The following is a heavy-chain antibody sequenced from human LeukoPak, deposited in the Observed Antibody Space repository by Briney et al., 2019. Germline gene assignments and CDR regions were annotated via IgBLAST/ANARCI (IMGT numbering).Heavy chain of an antibody. CDR3: ARLYSSGWSPPYYYYYGMDV. CDR2: IYYSGST. Sequence: PSETLSLTCTVSGGSISSSSYYWGWIRQPPGKGLEWIGSIYYSGSTYYNPSLKSRVTISVDTSKNQFSLKLSSVTAADTAVYYCARLYSSGWSPPYYYYYGMDVWGQGTTVTVSS. V-gene: IGHV4-39*07. D-gene: IGHD6-19*01. J-gene: IGHJ6*02. CDR1: GGSISSSSYY.